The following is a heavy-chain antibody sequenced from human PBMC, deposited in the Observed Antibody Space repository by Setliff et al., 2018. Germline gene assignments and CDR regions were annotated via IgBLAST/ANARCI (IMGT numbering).Heavy chain of an antibody. CDR3: ARRLTGFRKSHSFDS. J-gene: IGHJ4*02. D-gene: IGHD2-21*01. CDR1: GGTFNMFS. CDR2: TIPVFGTA. Sequence: SVKVSCKASGGTFNMFSIHWVRQAPGQGLEWMGGTIPVFGTANYAQKFQDRVTITADDSSSTAYMEVCSLRSDDTAVYYCARRLTGFRKSHSFDSWGQGTLVTVSS. V-gene: IGHV1-69*13.